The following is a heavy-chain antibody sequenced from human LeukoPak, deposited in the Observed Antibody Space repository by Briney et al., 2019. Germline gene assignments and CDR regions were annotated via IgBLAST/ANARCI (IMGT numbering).Heavy chain of an antibody. V-gene: IGHV3-48*04. CDR1: GFTFSSYS. CDR3: AREKSIAPAGNNYYYYGMDV. J-gene: IGHJ6*02. D-gene: IGHD6-13*01. Sequence: GGSLRLSCAASGFTFSSYSMNWVRQAPGKGLEWVSYISSSSSTIYYADSVKGRFTISRDNAKNSLYLQMNSLRAEDTAVYYCAREKSIAPAGNNYYYYGMDVWGQGTTVTVSS. CDR2: ISSSSSTI.